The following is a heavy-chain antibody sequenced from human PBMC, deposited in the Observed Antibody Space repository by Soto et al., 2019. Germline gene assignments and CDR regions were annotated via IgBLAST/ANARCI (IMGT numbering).Heavy chain of an antibody. D-gene: IGHD2-15*01. CDR3: ARTLKDSPPLYGMNV. J-gene: IGHJ6*02. CDR1: GGTFSSYA. CDR2: IIPIFGTA. Sequence: GASVKVSCKASGGTFSSYAISWVRQAPGQGLEWMGGIIPIFGTANYAQKFQGRVTITADESTSTAYMELSSLRSEDTAVYYCARTLKDSPPLYGMNVWAQGTTFTVSS. V-gene: IGHV1-69*13.